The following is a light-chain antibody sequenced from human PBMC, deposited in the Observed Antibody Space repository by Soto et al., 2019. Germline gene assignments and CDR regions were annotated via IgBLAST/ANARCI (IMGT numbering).Light chain of an antibody. CDR2: GDN. V-gene: IGLV1-44*01. CDR1: GSNIGTNT. Sequence: QSVLTQPPSASGTPGQRVTISCSGSGSNIGTNTVNWYRQLPGTAPKLLIYGDNQRPSGVPDRFSGSKSGTSASLAISGLQSEDEADYYCAAWDASLNNVLFGGGTQLTVL. J-gene: IGLJ2*01. CDR3: AAWDASLNNVL.